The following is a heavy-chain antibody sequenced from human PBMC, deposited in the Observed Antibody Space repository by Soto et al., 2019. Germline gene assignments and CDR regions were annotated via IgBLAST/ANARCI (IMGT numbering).Heavy chain of an antibody. D-gene: IGHD1-26*01. CDR1: GFTFSSYS. CDR3: ALGSTQVFDY. V-gene: IGHV3-48*01. CDR2: ISSSSSTI. J-gene: IGHJ4*02. Sequence: VQLVESGGGLVQPGGSLRLSCAASGFTFSSYSMNWVRQAPGKGLEWVSYISSSSSTIYYADSVKGRFTISRDNAKNSLYLQMNSLRAEDTAVYYCALGSTQVFDYWGQGTLVTVSS.